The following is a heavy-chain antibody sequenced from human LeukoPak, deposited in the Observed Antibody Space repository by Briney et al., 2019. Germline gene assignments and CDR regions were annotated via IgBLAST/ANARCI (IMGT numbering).Heavy chain of an antibody. CDR3: ARHSSTGYSSSWYPPRYYFDY. J-gene: IGHJ4*02. V-gene: IGHV4-34*01. Sequence: PSETLSLTCAVYGGSFSGYYWSWIRQPPGKGLEWIGEINHSGSTNYNPSLKSRVTISVDTSKNQFSLKLSSVTAADTAVYYCARHSSTGYSSSWYPPRYYFDYWGQGTLVTVPS. CDR2: INHSGST. CDR1: GGSFSGYY. D-gene: IGHD6-13*01.